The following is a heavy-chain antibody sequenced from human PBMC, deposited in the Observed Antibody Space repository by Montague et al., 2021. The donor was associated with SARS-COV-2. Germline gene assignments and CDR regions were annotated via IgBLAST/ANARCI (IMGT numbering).Heavy chain of an antibody. CDR2: INHSGST. CDR3: ARVRAVPAAMRIFSLGRSYYGMDV. D-gene: IGHD2-2*01. J-gene: IGHJ6*02. Sequence: SETLSLTCAVYGGSFSGYYWSWIRQPPGNGLEWIGEINHSGSTNYNPSLKSRVTISVDTSKNQFSLKLSSVTAADTAVYYCARVRAVPAAMRIFSLGRSYYGMDVWGQGTTVTVSS. CDR1: GGSFSGYY. V-gene: IGHV4-34*01.